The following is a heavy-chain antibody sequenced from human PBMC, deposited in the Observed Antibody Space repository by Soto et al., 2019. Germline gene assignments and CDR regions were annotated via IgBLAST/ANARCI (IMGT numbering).Heavy chain of an antibody. Sequence: ASVKVSCKASGGTFSSYAISWVRQAPGQGLEWMGGIIPIFGTANYAQKFQGRVTITADESTSTAYMELSSLRSEDTAVYYCARAPSARWLVREENNWFDHWGQGTLVTVSS. D-gene: IGHD6-19*01. V-gene: IGHV1-69*13. CDR2: IIPIFGTA. CDR3: ARAPSARWLVREENNWFDH. J-gene: IGHJ5*02. CDR1: GGTFSSYA.